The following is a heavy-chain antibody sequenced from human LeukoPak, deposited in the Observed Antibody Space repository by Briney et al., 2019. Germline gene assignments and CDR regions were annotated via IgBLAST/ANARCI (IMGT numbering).Heavy chain of an antibody. CDR3: ARDLYYGSGRGPFDY. D-gene: IGHD3-10*01. CDR1: GGSISSSSYY. Sequence: SETLSLTCTVSGGSISSSSYYWGWIRQPPGKGLEWIGSIYYSGSTYYNPSLKCRVTISVDTSKNQFSLKLSSVTAADTAVYYCARDLYYGSGRGPFDYWGQGTLVTVSS. CDR2: IYYSGST. V-gene: IGHV4-39*02. J-gene: IGHJ4*02.